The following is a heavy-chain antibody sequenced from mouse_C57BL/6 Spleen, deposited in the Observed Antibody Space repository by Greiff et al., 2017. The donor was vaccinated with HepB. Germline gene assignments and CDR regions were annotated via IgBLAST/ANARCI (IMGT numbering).Heavy chain of an antibody. CDR3: TPGPLYYSNFPWFAY. D-gene: IGHD2-5*01. Sequence: EVQLQQSGAELVRPGASVKLSCTASGFNIKDDYMHWVKQRPEQGLEWIGWIDPENGDTEYASKFQGKATITADTSSNTAYLQLSSLTSEDTAVYYCTPGPLYYSNFPWFAYWGQGTLVTVSA. CDR1: GFNIKDDY. CDR2: IDPENGDT. V-gene: IGHV14-4*01. J-gene: IGHJ3*01.